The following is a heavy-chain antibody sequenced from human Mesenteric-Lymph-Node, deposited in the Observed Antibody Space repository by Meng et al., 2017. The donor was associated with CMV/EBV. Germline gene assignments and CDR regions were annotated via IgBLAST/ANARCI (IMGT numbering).Heavy chain of an antibody. D-gene: IGHD5-18*01. Sequence: GGSLRLSCAASGFTFSSYAMSWVRQAPGKGLEWVSAISGSGGSTYYADSVKGRFSISRDNSENTLYLQMNSLRAEDTAVYYCARGYGPRDYYYYGMDVWGQGTTVTVSS. CDR3: ARGYGPRDYYYYGMDV. CDR2: ISGSGGST. CDR1: GFTFSSYA. J-gene: IGHJ6*02. V-gene: IGHV3-23*01.